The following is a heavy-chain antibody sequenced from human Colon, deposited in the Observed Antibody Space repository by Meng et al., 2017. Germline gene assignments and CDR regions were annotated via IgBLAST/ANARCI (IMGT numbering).Heavy chain of an antibody. CDR3: ARTLHWGSPGYFDS. CDR2: ISNHRHT. Sequence: QLQDPVAGLVTPSQTPPLPCTVSCVSVRSGTYSWCWIRQRPGAGLEWYGYISNHRHTNDNQSLKSRVCISEDRSQSQFTLGLNSVTAADTAVYYFARTLHWGSPGYFDSLGQGTLVTVSS. J-gene: IGHJ4*02. CDR1: CVSVRSGTYS. D-gene: IGHD7-27*01. V-gene: IGHV4-31*03.